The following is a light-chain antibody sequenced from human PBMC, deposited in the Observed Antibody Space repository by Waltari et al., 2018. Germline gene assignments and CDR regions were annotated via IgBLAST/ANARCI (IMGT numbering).Light chain of an antibody. CDR2: DVS. V-gene: IGLV2-11*01. J-gene: IGLJ2*01. Sequence: QSALTQPRSVSGSPGQSVTISCPGTSSDVGGYNYVSWYQQHPGTAPKLMLYDVSKRPAGGPDRCSGSKSGNTASPTIAGLQAEEEADYYCCSYAGSYTFGVFGGGTKLTVL. CDR1: SSDVGGYNY. CDR3: CSYAGSYTFGV.